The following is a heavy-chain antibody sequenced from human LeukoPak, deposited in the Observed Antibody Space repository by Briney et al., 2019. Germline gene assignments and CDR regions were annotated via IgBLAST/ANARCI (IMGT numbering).Heavy chain of an antibody. Sequence: WASVKVSCKASGYTFTGYYMHWVRQAPGQGLEWMGRIIPILGIANYAQKFQGRVTITADKSTSTAYMELSSLRSEDTAVYYCARDRPGIAAAGLYWGQGTLVTVSS. V-gene: IGHV1-69*04. CDR1: GYTFTGYY. D-gene: IGHD6-13*01. CDR2: IIPILGIA. J-gene: IGHJ4*02. CDR3: ARDRPGIAAAGLY.